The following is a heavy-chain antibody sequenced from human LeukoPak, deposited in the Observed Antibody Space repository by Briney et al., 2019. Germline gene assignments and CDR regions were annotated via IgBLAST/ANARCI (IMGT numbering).Heavy chain of an antibody. CDR1: GFTFSSYA. Sequence: GRSLRLSCAASGFTFSSYAMHWVRQAPGKGLEWVAVILYDGSNKYYADSVKGRFTISRDNSKNTLYLQMNSLRAEDTAVYYCAKDGSGGAVDIWGQGTMVTVSS. J-gene: IGHJ3*02. CDR2: ILYDGSNK. D-gene: IGHD6-19*01. V-gene: IGHV3-30*04. CDR3: AKDGSGGAVDI.